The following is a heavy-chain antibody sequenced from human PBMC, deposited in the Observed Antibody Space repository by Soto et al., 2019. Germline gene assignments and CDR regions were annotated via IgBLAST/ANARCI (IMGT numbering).Heavy chain of an antibody. Sequence: PGGAPRLSCAASGFTFSSYSMNWVRPSPGKGLEWVSSISSSSSYIYYADSVKGRFTISRDNAKNSLYLQMNSLRAEDTAVYYCARDSRYSSSPDYWGQGTLVTVSS. V-gene: IGHV3-21*01. D-gene: IGHD6-6*01. CDR2: ISSSSSYI. CDR1: GFTFSSYS. J-gene: IGHJ4*02. CDR3: ARDSRYSSSPDY.